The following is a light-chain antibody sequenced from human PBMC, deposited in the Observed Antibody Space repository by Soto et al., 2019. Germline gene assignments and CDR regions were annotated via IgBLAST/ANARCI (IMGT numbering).Light chain of an antibody. J-gene: IGKJ4*01. V-gene: IGKV3-11*01. Sequence: VMTQAPATLSVSPGERATLSCRASQTINNNVAWYQLKDGQVPRLVIYGASTRATDIPARFSGSGSGTDFTLTISSLEPEDFAVYYCQQRSNWFLTFGRGTKVDIK. CDR3: QQRSNWFLT. CDR2: GAS. CDR1: QTINNN.